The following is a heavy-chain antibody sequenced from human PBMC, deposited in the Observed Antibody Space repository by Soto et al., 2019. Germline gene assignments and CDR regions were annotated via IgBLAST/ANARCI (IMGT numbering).Heavy chain of an antibody. CDR1: GFTFSTYW. D-gene: IGHD3-3*01. J-gene: IGHJ6*02. Sequence: GGSLRLSCAASGFTFSTYWMSWVRQAPGKGLEWVANIKQDGSEKYYVDSVKGRFTISRDNAKNSLYLQMNSLRAADTAVYYCASSFFEWCLMDVCGQGTTVTVSS. CDR3: ASSFFEWCLMDV. CDR2: IKQDGSEK. V-gene: IGHV3-7*01.